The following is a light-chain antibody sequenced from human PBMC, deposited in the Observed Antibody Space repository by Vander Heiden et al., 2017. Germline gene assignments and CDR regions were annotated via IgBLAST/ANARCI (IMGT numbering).Light chain of an antibody. Sequence: DIVMTQSPDSLAVSLGERATLNCKSSQSVLYSSNNENYLAWYQQKPGQPPKLLIYWASTRESGVPDRFSGSGSGTDFTLTISSLQAEDVAVYYCQQYYTTPHTFGPGTKVVIK. CDR2: WAS. J-gene: IGKJ3*01. CDR3: QQYYTTPHT. V-gene: IGKV4-1*01. CDR1: QSVLYSSNNENY.